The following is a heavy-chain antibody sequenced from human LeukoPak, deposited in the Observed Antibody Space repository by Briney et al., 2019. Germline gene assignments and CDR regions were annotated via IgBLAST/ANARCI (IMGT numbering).Heavy chain of an antibody. CDR2: ISWNSGSI. D-gene: IGHD2-21*01. J-gene: IGHJ6*03. CDR3: AREATSILWWCMGV. CDR1: GFTFDDYA. Sequence: GGSLRLSCAASGFTFDDYAMHWVRQAPGKGLEWVSGISWNSGSIGYADSVKGRFTISRDNAKNSLYLQMNSLRAEDTAVYFCAREATSILWWCMGVWGKGTTVTVSS. V-gene: IGHV3-9*01.